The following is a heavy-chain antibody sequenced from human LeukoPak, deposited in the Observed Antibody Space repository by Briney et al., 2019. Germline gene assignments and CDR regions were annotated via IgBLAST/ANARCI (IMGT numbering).Heavy chain of an antibody. CDR3: ARRTGDTRFCSRFSCFLPDY. J-gene: IGHJ4*02. Sequence: GRSLRLSCAASGFTFSDFGMNWVRQAPGKGLEWVASISNGGTEFYTDSVKGRFAISRDTSTNTLSLQMNSLRAEDTAVYFCARRTGDTRFCSRFSCFLPDYWGQGTLVTVSS. D-gene: IGHD2-2*01. CDR2: ISNGGTE. V-gene: IGHV3-30*10. CDR1: GFTFSDFG.